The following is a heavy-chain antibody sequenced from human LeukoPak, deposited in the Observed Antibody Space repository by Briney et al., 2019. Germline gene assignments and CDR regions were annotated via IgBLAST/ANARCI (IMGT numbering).Heavy chain of an antibody. Sequence: SETLSLTCTVSGGSISSYYWSWIRQSRGKGLEWIGYIYYSGSTNYNPSLQSRVTISVDTSKNQYSLKLSSVTAADTAVYYCARIARSEYGVGDYWGQGTLVTVSS. CDR1: GGSISSYY. J-gene: IGHJ4*02. CDR2: IYYSGST. D-gene: IGHD4-17*01. CDR3: ARIARSEYGVGDY. V-gene: IGHV4-59*01.